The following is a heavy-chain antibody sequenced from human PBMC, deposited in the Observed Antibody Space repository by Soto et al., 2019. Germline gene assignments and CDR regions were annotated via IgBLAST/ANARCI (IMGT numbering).Heavy chain of an antibody. V-gene: IGHV4-39*01. D-gene: IGHD3-22*01. J-gene: IGHJ3*02. Sequence: SETLSLTCTVSGGSISSSSYYWGWIRQPPGKGLEWIGSIYYSGSTYYNPSLKSRVTISVDTSKNQFSLKLSSVTAADTAAYYCARWGPLINMIVVVIYDVFDIWGQGTRVTVSS. CDR3: ARWGPLINMIVVVIYDVFDI. CDR2: IYYSGST. CDR1: GGSISSSSYY.